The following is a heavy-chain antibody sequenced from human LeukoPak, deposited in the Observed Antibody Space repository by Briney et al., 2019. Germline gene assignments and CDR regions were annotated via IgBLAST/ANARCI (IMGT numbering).Heavy chain of an antibody. Sequence: ASVKVSCKASGYTFTSYGISWVRQAPGQGLEWMGWISAYNGNTNYAQKLQGRVTMTTDTSTSTAYRELRSQRSDDTAVYYCARVRLGYCSGGSCYGDYWGQGTLVTVSS. CDR1: GYTFTSYG. D-gene: IGHD2-15*01. CDR2: ISAYNGNT. V-gene: IGHV1-18*01. J-gene: IGHJ4*02. CDR3: ARVRLGYCSGGSCYGDY.